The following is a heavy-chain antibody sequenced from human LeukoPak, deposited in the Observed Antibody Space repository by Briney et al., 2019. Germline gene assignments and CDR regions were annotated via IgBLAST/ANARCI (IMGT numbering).Heavy chain of an antibody. Sequence: PGGSLRLSCAASGFTFSSYAMHWVRQAPGKGLEYVLAISSNGGSTYYANSVKGRFTISRDNSKNTLYLQMGSLRAEDMAVYYCARGGYYYGSGSYYSNWGQGTLVTVSS. D-gene: IGHD3-10*01. CDR2: ISSNGGST. V-gene: IGHV3-64*01. CDR3: ARGGYYYGSGSYYSN. J-gene: IGHJ4*02. CDR1: GFTFSSYA.